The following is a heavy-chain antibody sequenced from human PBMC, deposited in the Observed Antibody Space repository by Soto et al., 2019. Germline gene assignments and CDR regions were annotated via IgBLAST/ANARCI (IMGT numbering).Heavy chain of an antibody. V-gene: IGHV4-39*01. J-gene: IGHJ4*02. CDR3: ARHDGLTASSFAY. Sequence: ASETLSLTCTVSGGSISSSSYYWGWIRQPPGKGLEWIGSIYYSGSTYYNPSLKSRVTISVDTSKNQFSLKLSSVTAADTAVYYCARHDGLTASSFAYWGQGTLVTVSS. D-gene: IGHD3-16*01. CDR1: GGSISSSSYY. CDR2: IYYSGST.